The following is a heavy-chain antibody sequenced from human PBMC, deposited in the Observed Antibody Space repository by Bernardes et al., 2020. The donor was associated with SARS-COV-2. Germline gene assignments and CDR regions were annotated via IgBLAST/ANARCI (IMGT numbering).Heavy chain of an antibody. CDR1: GGSISSSSYY. CDR3: ARDGRISVPGTDYFDF. Sequence: SETLSLTCTVSGGSISSSSYYWGWIRQPPGKGLEWVGRISASGSTNYNPSLKSRVTMSVDTSKNQFSLKLTSVTAADTAVYYCARDGRISVPGTDYFDFWGQGILVTVSS. D-gene: IGHD6-19*01. V-gene: IGHV4-39*07. CDR2: ISASGST. J-gene: IGHJ4*02.